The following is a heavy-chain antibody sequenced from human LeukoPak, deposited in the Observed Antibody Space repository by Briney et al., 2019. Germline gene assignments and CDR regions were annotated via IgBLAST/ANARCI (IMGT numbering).Heavy chain of an antibody. CDR1: SGSINNYY. CDR2: ILSSGST. CDR3: ARTNQISETAFDI. D-gene: IGHD1-14*01. V-gene: IGHV4-59*01. Sequence: SETLSLTGTVSSGSINNYYWSWIRQTPGKGLEWIGYILSSGSTNYNPSVKSRVTISVDTSKNQFSLKLSSVTAADTAVYYCARTNQISETAFDIWGQGSVVIVTS. J-gene: IGHJ3*02.